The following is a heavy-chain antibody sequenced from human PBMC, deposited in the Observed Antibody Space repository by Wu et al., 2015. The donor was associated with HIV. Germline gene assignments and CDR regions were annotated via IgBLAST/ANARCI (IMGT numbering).Heavy chain of an antibody. CDR2: IIPIFGTA. D-gene: IGHD3-22*01. Sequence: QVQLVQSGAEVKKPGSSVKVSCKASGGTFSSYAISWVRQAPGQGLEWMGGIIPIFGTANYAQKFQGRVTITADESTSTAYMELSSLRSEDTAVYYCAGPGLGDDSSGYYGDWFDPWGQGTLVTVSS. V-gene: IGHV1-69*12. CDR1: GGTFSSYA. CDR3: AGPGLGDDSSGYYGDWFDP. J-gene: IGHJ5*02.